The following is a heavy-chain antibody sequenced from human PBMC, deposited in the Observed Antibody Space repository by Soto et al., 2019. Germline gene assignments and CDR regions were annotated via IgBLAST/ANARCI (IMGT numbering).Heavy chain of an antibody. CDR2: ISQDGAIA. CDR1: GFAFRSYW. V-gene: IGHV3-74*01. D-gene: IGHD1-1*01. J-gene: IGHJ4*02. CDR3: LRDQRHWNKSADQ. Sequence: VQLVESGGGLVQPGGSLRLSCVASGFAFRSYWMHWVRQAPGKGLVWVSRISQDGAIATQADSVKGRFTISRDNAKNTLILQMNSLRADDTAVYYCLRDQRHWNKSADQWGQGTLVTVSS.